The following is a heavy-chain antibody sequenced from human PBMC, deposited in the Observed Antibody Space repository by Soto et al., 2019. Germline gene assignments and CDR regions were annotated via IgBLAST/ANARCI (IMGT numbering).Heavy chain of an antibody. CDR2: INSDGSST. CDR1: GFTFSSYW. J-gene: IGHJ4*02. Sequence: EVQLVESGGGLVQPGGSLRLSCAASGFTFSSYWMHWVRQAPGKGLVWVSRINSDGSSTSYADSVKGRFTISRDNAKNTLNLQMNSLRAEDTAVYYCARVNHYGSGSYSSFDYWGQGTLVTVSS. CDR3: ARVNHYGSGSYSSFDY. D-gene: IGHD3-10*01. V-gene: IGHV3-74*01.